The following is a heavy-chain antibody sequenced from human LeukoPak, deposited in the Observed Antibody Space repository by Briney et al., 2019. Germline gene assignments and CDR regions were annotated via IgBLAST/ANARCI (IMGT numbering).Heavy chain of an antibody. V-gene: IGHV4-34*01. Sequence: SETLSLTCAVYGGSFSGYYWSWIRQPPGKGLEWIGEINHSGSTNYNPSLKSRVTISVDTSKNQFSLKLSSVTAADTAVYYCARRRQLWLIGYYYYMDVWGKGTTVPVSS. CDR3: ARRRQLWLIGYYYYMDV. D-gene: IGHD5-18*01. CDR2: INHSGST. CDR1: GGSFSGYY. J-gene: IGHJ6*03.